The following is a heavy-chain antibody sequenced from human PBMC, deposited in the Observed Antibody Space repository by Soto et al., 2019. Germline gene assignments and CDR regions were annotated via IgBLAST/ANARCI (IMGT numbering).Heavy chain of an antibody. CDR3: ARAKAPLYSSSWYWFDP. Sequence: QVQLQESGPGLVKPSETLSLTCTVSGGSISSYYWSWIRQPPGKGLEWIGYIYYSGSTNYNPSLKSRVTISVDTSKNQFSLKLSSVTAADTAVYYCARAKAPLYSSSWYWFDPCGQGTLVTVSS. CDR2: IYYSGST. CDR1: GGSISSYY. V-gene: IGHV4-59*08. J-gene: IGHJ5*02. D-gene: IGHD6-13*01.